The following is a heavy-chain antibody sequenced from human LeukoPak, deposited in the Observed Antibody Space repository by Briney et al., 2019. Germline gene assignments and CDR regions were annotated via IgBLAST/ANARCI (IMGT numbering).Heavy chain of an antibody. CDR3: ARDPHGGSGSDPHDAFDI. J-gene: IGHJ3*02. Sequence: GGSLRLSCAASGFTFSSYWTHWVRQAPGKGLVWVSRIKNDGRSPSYADSVKGRFTISSVNAKNTVYLQIDSLGAEDTAVYYCARDPHGGSGSDPHDAFDIWGQGTMVTVSS. D-gene: IGHD1-26*01. CDR2: IKNDGRSP. CDR1: GFTFSSYW. V-gene: IGHV3-74*01.